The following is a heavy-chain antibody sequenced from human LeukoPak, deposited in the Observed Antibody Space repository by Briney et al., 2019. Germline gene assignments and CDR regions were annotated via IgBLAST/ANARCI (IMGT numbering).Heavy chain of an antibody. V-gene: IGHV3-23*01. D-gene: IGHD4-17*01. J-gene: IGHJ4*02. CDR1: GFTFSSSA. CDR2: ISASGGSI. CDR3: AKDRGPTTVQSVTDF. Sequence: GGSLRLSCAASGFTFSSSAMSWFRQVPGKGLEWVSGISASGGSIYYADSVKGRFTISRDNSKNTLYLQMNSLTAEDTALYYCAKDRGPTTVQSVTDFWGQGSLVTVSS.